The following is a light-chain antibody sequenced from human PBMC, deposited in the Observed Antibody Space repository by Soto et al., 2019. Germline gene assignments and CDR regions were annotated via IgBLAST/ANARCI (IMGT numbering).Light chain of an antibody. CDR2: DLS. V-gene: IGLV2-11*01. Sequence: QSALTQPRSVSGSPGQSVTISFTGTISYVGGYNYVSWYQQHPVKAPKLMIYDLSKRPSGVPDRFSGSKSGNTASLNISGLKAEDEADYYCCSYAGSYTFYVFGTGTKVTVL. CDR1: ISYVGGYNY. J-gene: IGLJ1*01. CDR3: CSYAGSYTFYV.